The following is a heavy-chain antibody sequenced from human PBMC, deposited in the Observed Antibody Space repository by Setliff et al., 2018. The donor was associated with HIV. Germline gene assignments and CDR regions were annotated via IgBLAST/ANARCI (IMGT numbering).Heavy chain of an antibody. V-gene: IGHV1-2*02. Sequence: ASVKVSCKASGYTFGSYDINWVRQATGQGLEWMGWINPNSGGTNYAQKFQGRVTMTRDTSISTAYMELSRLRSDDTAVYYCARDGGYSSGWDFDYWGQGTLVTVSS. CDR1: GYTFGSYD. J-gene: IGHJ4*02. CDR3: ARDGGYSSGWDFDY. D-gene: IGHD6-19*01. CDR2: INPNSGGT.